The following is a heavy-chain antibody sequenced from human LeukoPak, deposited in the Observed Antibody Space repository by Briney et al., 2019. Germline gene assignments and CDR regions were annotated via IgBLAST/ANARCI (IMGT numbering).Heavy chain of an antibody. CDR2: INSDGSST. CDR1: GFTFSSYW. V-gene: IGHV3-74*01. CDR3: ARVAVVVVPAAGGSFNWFDP. D-gene: IGHD2-2*01. Sequence: QPGGSLRLSCAASGFTFSSYWMHGVRQAPGKGLVWVSRINSDGSSTSYADSVKVRFTISRDNAKNTLYLQMKSLRAEDTAVYYCARVAVVVVPAAGGSFNWFDPWGQGTMVTVSS. J-gene: IGHJ5*02.